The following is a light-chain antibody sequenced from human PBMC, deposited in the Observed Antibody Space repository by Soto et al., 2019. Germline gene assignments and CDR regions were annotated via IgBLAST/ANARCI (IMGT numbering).Light chain of an antibody. CDR2: AAS. J-gene: IGKJ1*01. V-gene: IGKV1-12*01. CDR3: QHANTFPLT. Sequence: DIQMTQSPSSVSASVGDRVTITCRASQGVSSWLAWYQHKPGKVPKLLIYAASRFQSGVPSRFTGTGSATDLTLPISRLQPEDFATYHCQHANTFPLTFRQGTKVAIK. CDR1: QGVSSW.